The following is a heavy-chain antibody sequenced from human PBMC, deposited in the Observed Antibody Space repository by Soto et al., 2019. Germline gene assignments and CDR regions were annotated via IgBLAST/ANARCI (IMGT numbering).Heavy chain of an antibody. Sequence: QVQLQESGPGLVKPSQTLSLTCTVSGGSINSDDSYWSWLRQPPGRGLEWIGYIYDSETTYSNPSLKSRVTISVATSKNQFSLKLNSVTAADTAVYYCARDRQSEIVAMLASNGMDVWGQGTTVILSS. J-gene: IGHJ6*02. CDR2: IYDSETT. D-gene: IGHD5-12*01. CDR1: GGSINSDDSY. V-gene: IGHV4-30-4*01. CDR3: ARDRQSEIVAMLASNGMDV.